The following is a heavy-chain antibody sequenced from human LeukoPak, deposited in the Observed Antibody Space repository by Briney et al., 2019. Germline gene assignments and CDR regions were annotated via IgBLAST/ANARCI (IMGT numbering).Heavy chain of an antibody. CDR3: ARARIVVVPAAISYSDY. Sequence: PSETLPLTCAVYGGSFSGYYWSWIRQPPGKGLEWIGEINHSGSTNYNPSLKSRVTISVDTSKNQFSLKLSSVTAADTAVYYCARARIVVVPAAISYSDYWGQGTLVTVSS. CDR1: GGSFSGYY. J-gene: IGHJ4*02. V-gene: IGHV4-34*01. CDR2: INHSGST. D-gene: IGHD2-2*02.